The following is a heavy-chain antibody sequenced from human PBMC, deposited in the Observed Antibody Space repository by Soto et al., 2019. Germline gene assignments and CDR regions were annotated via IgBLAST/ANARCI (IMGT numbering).Heavy chain of an antibody. CDR2: IYPGDSDT. D-gene: IGHD5-18*01. CDR1: GYSFTSYW. J-gene: IGHJ5*02. V-gene: IGHV5-51*01. Sequence: GESLKISFKGSGYSFTSYWIGWVRQMPGKGLEWMGIIYPGDSDTRYSPSFQGQVTISADKSISTAYLQWSSLKASDTAMYYCARKELWPKNWFDPWGQGTLVTGAS. CDR3: ARKELWPKNWFDP.